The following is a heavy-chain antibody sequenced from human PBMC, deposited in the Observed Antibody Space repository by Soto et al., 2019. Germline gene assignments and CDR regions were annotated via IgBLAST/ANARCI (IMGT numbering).Heavy chain of an antibody. CDR3: ARDRPPARYWFDP. CDR1: GGTYSSYT. Sequence: SVKVSCKDSGGTYSSYTISWVRQAPGQGLEWMGRIIPILGIANYAQKFQGRVTITADKSTSTAYMELSSLRSEDTAVYYCARDRPPARYWFDPWGQGTLVTVSS. J-gene: IGHJ5*02. V-gene: IGHV1-69*04. CDR2: IIPILGIA.